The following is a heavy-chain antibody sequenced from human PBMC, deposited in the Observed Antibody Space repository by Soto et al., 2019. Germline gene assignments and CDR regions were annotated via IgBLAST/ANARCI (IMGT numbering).Heavy chain of an antibody. CDR1: GFPFERNN. CDR3: SRDAQKLIRCFDWSSLNWFDS. Sequence: VVCGFPFERNNMRWVRQAPGKGLEWVAVIWYDGSNKYYTDSVKGRFTISRDNSKYTLYLQLNSLRAEDTAVYYCSRDAQKLIRCFDWSSLNWFDSWGEGTLVTVSS. J-gene: IGHJ5*01. V-gene: IGHV3-33*01. CDR2: IWYDGSNK. D-gene: IGHD3-9*01.